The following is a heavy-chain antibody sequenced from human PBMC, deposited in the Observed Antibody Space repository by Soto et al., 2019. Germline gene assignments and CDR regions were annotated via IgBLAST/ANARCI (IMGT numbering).Heavy chain of an antibody. CDR2: IKQDGNEK. Sequence: PGGSLRLSCAVSGFTFSDYWMSWVRQAPGKGLEWVANIKQDGNEKYYVDSVKGRFTISRDNAKNSLYLQMNSLRAEDTAVYYCARGPGYYFDYWGQGTLVTVSS. CDR1: GFTFSDYW. CDR3: ARGPGYYFDY. J-gene: IGHJ4*02. V-gene: IGHV3-7*01.